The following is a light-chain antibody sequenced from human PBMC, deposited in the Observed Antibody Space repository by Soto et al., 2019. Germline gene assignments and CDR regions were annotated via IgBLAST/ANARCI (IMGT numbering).Light chain of an antibody. CDR2: DAS. Sequence: EIVMTQSPATLSVSPGERATLSCRASQSVNSNLAWYQQKPGQAPRLLIYDASTRATGIPARFSGSGSGTEFTLTISSLQSEDFAVYYCQQYKNRRTFGQGTKLEIK. CDR1: QSVNSN. V-gene: IGKV3-15*01. CDR3: QQYKNRRT. J-gene: IGKJ2*01.